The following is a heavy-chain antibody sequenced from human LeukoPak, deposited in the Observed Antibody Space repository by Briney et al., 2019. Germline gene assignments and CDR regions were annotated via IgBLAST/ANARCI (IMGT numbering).Heavy chain of an antibody. D-gene: IGHD6-13*01. J-gene: IGHJ6*02. CDR1: GFTFSSYS. V-gene: IGHV3-21*01. CDR3: ARDDGSSEYGMDV. CDR2: ISSSSSYI. Sequence: GGSLRLSCAASGFTFSSYSMNWVRQAPGKGLEWVSSISSSSSYIYYADSVKGRFTISRDNAKNSLYLQMNSLRAEDTAVYYCARDDGSSEYGMDVWGQGTTVTVSS.